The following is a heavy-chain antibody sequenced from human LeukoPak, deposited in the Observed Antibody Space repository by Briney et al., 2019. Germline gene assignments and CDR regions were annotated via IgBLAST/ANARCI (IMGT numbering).Heavy chain of an antibody. J-gene: IGHJ4*02. CDR3: AKAWSGIAAAPQDY. CDR2: ISGSGGST. CDR1: GGTFSSYA. Sequence: PGGSLSLSCAASGGTFSSYAMSWVRQAPGKGLEWVAAISGSGGSTYYADSVKGRFTTSRANSKNTLYLQMNSLRAEDTAVYYCAKAWSGIAAAPQDYWGQGTLVTVSS. D-gene: IGHD6-13*01. V-gene: IGHV3-23*01.